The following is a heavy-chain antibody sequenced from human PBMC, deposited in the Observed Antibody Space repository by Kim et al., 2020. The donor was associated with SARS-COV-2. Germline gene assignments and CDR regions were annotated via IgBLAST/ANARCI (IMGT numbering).Heavy chain of an antibody. D-gene: IGHD3-22*01. Sequence: SETLSLTCTVSGGSISSGGYYWSWIRQHPGKGLEWIGYIYYSGSTYYNPSLKSRVTISVDTSKNQFSLKLSSVTAADTAVYYCARDPRITMRGFDYWGQGTLVTVSS. CDR2: IYYSGST. J-gene: IGHJ4*02. V-gene: IGHV4-31*03. CDR3: ARDPRITMRGFDY. CDR1: GGSISSGGYY.